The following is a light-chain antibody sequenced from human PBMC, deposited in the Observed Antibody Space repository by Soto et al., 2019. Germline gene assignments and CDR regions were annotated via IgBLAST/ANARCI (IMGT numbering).Light chain of an antibody. CDR1: SSEVGGYNY. CDR2: EVT. Sequence: QSALTQPASVSGSPGQSITISCTGTSSEVGGYNYVSWYQQHPGKVPKLMIYEVTNRPSGVSNRFSGSKSGNTASLTISGLQAEDEADYYCSSYTSSSTVVFGGGTKLTVL. CDR3: SSYTSSSTVV. V-gene: IGLV2-14*01. J-gene: IGLJ2*01.